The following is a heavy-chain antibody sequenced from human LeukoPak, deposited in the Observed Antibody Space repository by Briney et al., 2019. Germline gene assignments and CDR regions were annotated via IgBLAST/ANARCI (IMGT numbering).Heavy chain of an antibody. D-gene: IGHD6-19*01. CDR2: ISGNSGNT. Sequence: ASVKVSCKTSGYTFTRYGISWVRQAPGQGLEWMGWISGNSGNTNYAQKFQGRVTMTTDTSTTTGYMELRSLRSDDTAVYYCARSTESGWRELDSWGQGTLVTVSS. J-gene: IGHJ4*02. CDR1: GYTFTRYG. V-gene: IGHV1-18*01. CDR3: ARSTESGWRELDS.